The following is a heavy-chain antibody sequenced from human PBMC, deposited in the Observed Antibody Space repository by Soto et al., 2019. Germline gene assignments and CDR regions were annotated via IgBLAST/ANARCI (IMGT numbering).Heavy chain of an antibody. V-gene: IGHV3-15*01. CDR2: ISTSGGTT. Sequence: PGGSLRLSCAASGFTFSSYAMSWVRQAPGKGLEWVSSISTSGGTTDYAAPVKGRFTISRDDSKNTLYLQMNSLKTEDTAVYYCTTVWARYYDFWSSPYYVASSDVWGQGTTVTVSS. CDR3: TTVWARYYDFWSSPYYVASSDV. CDR1: GFTFSSYA. J-gene: IGHJ6*02. D-gene: IGHD3-3*01.